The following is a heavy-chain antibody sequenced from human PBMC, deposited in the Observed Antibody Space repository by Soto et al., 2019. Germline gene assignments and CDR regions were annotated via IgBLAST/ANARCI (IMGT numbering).Heavy chain of an antibody. D-gene: IGHD6-6*01. CDR1: GDSVSSNSAA. V-gene: IGHV6-1*01. CDR3: ARELAARKGYYYYYGMDV. J-gene: IGHJ6*02. CDR2: TYYRSKWYN. Sequence: SQTLSLTCAISGDSVSSNSAAWNWIRQSPSRGLEWLGRTYYRSKWYNDYAVSMKSRITINPDTSKNQFSLQLNSVTPEDTAVYYCARELAARKGYYYYYGMDVWGQGTTVTVSS.